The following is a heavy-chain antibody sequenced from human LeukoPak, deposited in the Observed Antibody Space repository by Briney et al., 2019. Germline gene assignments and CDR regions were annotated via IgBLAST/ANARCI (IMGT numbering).Heavy chain of an antibody. CDR2: IGSDGSSA. CDR3: TRDLDYGGKSNFDY. D-gene: IGHD4-23*01. V-gene: IGHV3-74*01. CDR1: GFTFSSYF. Sequence: PGGSLRLSCAASGFTFSSYFIHWVRQGPGKALVWVSRIGSDGSSASSADSVKGRFTISRDNAKNTLYLQMNSLRAEDTAVYYCTRDLDYGGKSNFDYWGQGTLVTVSS. J-gene: IGHJ4*02.